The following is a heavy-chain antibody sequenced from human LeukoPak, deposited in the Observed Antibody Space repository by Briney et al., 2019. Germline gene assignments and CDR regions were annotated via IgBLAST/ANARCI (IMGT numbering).Heavy chain of an antibody. CDR2: IYPGDSDT. CDR3: ARIRDDFLTCAGY. V-gene: IGHV5-51*01. D-gene: IGHD3-9*01. CDR1: GYTFPTYW. J-gene: IGHJ4*02. Sequence: GESLKISFKGSGYTFPTYWIAWVRQMPGKGLEWVGIIYPGDSDTRYSPSFQGQVTISADKSISTAYLQWSSLKASDTAIYYCARIRDDFLTCAGYWGQGTLVTVSS.